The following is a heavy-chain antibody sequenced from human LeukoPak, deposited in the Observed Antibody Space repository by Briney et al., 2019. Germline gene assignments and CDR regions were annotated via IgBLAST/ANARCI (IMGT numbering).Heavy chain of an antibody. CDR3: AKIEGSGWYERDC. CDR1: GFTFSNYA. V-gene: IGHV3-23*01. J-gene: IGHJ4*02. D-gene: IGHD6-19*01. CDR2: VSGSGGST. Sequence: GGSLRLSCAASGFTFSNYAMSWVRQAPGKGLDWVSAVSGSGGSTFYADSVRGRFTISGDNSRNMLYLQMNSLTAEDTVIYYCAKIEGSGWYERDCWGQGTLVTVSS.